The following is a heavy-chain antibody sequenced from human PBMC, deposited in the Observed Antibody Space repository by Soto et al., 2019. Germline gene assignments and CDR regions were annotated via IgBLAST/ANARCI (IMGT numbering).Heavy chain of an antibody. CDR2: ISAYNGNT. CDR3: ARDPRILFFGALTTEIDT. D-gene: IGHD3-3*01. Sequence: ASVKVSCKASGYTFTSYGISWVRQAPGQGLEWMGWISAYNGNTDYAHKLQGRVTMTTDTSTSTAYMELRSLRSDDTAVYYCARDPRILFFGALTTEIDTRGQQTVV. CDR1: GYTFTSYG. J-gene: IGHJ5*02. V-gene: IGHV1-18*01.